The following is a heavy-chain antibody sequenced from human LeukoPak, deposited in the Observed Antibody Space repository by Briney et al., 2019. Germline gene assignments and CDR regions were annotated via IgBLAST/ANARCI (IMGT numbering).Heavy chain of an antibody. CDR1: GYSFTSYW. D-gene: IGHD6-19*01. V-gene: IGHV5-51*01. CDR3: ARLVEVAGRLDY. CDR2: IYPGDSDT. J-gene: IGHJ4*02. Sequence: GESLKISCKGSGYSFTSYWIGWVRQMPGKGLEWMGIIYPGDSDTRYSPSFQGQVTISADKPIGTAYLQWSRLKASDTAMYYCARLVEVAGRLDYWGQGTPVIVSS.